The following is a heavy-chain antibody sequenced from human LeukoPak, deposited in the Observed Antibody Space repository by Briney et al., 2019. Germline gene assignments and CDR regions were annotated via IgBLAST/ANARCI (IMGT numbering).Heavy chain of an antibody. D-gene: IGHD3-22*01. J-gene: IGHJ6*02. Sequence: SETLSLTCAVYGGSFSGYYWSWIRQPPGKGLEWIGEINHSGSTNYNPSLKSRVTISVDTSKNQFSLKLSSVTAADTALYYCAKDILSGYDSSGYHNYYYYGMDVWGQGTTVTVSS. CDR3: AKDILSGYDSSGYHNYYYYGMDV. CDR1: GGSFSGYY. V-gene: IGHV4-34*01. CDR2: INHSGST.